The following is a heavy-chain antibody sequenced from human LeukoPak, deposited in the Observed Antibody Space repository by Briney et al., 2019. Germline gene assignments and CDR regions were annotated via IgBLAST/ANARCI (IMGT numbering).Heavy chain of an antibody. Sequence: SETLSLTCTVSGDSIRSSRYYWGWIRQTPGKGLEWIGSIYYSGSTYYNPSLKSRVTISVDTSKKQFSLKLNSVTAADTAVYYCARSGSGYLRYYFDYWGQGTLVTVSS. D-gene: IGHD5-12*01. V-gene: IGHV4-39*07. CDR2: IYYSGST. J-gene: IGHJ4*02. CDR3: ARSGSGYLRYYFDY. CDR1: GDSIRSSRYY.